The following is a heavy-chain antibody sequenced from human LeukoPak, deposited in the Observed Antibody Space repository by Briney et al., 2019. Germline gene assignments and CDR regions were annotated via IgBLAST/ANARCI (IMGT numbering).Heavy chain of an antibody. D-gene: IGHD5-18*01. CDR3: ASHSYGFPGLRFHP. CDR2: IYYSGST. J-gene: IGHJ5*02. CDR1: GGSISSSSDY. Sequence: PSETLPLICTVSGGSISSSSDYWGWIRQPPGKGLEWIGSIYYSGSTYYNPSLKSRVTISVDTSKNQFSLKLSSVTAADTAVYYCASHSYGFPGLRFHPWGQGTLVTVSS. V-gene: IGHV4-39*01.